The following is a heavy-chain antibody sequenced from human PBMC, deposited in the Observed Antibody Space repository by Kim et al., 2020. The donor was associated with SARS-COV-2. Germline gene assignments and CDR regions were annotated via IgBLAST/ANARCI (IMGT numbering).Heavy chain of an antibody. D-gene: IGHD3-10*01. Sequence: GGSLRLSCAASGFTFDDYAMHWVRQAPGKGLEWVSGISWDSGSKGYADSVKGRFTISRDNAKKTLYLQMNRLRAEDTALYYCAKDPTGSLRSKLFDPWGQGTLVTVSS. J-gene: IGHJ5*02. V-gene: IGHV3-9*01. CDR2: ISWDSGSK. CDR1: GFTFDDYA. CDR3: AKDPTGSLRSKLFDP.